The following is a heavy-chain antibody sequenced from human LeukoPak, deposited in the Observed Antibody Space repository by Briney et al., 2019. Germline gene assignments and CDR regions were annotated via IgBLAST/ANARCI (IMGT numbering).Heavy chain of an antibody. V-gene: IGHV1-46*01. CDR3: ETAARRLFGVLIPLSFDY. CDR2: IIPSDGFT. CDR1: GYTFTNYY. D-gene: IGHD3-3*01. J-gene: IGHJ4*02. Sequence: ASVKVSCKASGYTFTNYYIHWVRQAPGQGLEWMGMIIPSDGFTTYAQKFQGRLTMTRDMSTSTVYMELSSLRSEDTALYYCETAARRLFGVLIPLSFDYWGQGTLVTVSS.